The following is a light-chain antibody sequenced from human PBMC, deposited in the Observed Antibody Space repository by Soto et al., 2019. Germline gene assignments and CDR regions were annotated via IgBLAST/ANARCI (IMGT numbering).Light chain of an antibody. Sequence: SYELTQPPSVSVAPGQTARISCGGDKIGSKSVHWYQQKAGQTPVLVVYDDSDRPSGIPERFSGSNSGNTASLIISRVEGGDEADYYCQVWDSSSDHVVFGGGTKLTVL. J-gene: IGLJ3*02. CDR1: KIGSKS. CDR3: QVWDSSSDHVV. CDR2: DDS. V-gene: IGLV3-21*02.